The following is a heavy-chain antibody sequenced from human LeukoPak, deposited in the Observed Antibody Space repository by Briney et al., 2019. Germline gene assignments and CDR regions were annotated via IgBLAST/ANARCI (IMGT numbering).Heavy chain of an antibody. CDR3: AKRSRGYFDY. J-gene: IGHJ4*02. D-gene: IGHD3-10*01. CDR2: VYSGDDGT. V-gene: IGHV3-66*02. Sequence: GGSLRLSCAASGFTVFSDNMSWVRQSPGKGLEWVSVVYSGDDGTNYAESVRGRFTISRDNSKNTVYLQMNSLRVEDTGVYYCAKRSRGYFDYWGQGTLVTVAS. CDR1: GFTVFSDN.